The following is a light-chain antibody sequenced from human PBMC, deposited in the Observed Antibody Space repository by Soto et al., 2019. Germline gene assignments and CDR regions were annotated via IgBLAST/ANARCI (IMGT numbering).Light chain of an antibody. Sequence: DIQMTQSPSTLSASVGDSVTITCRASQNIDIWLSWYQQKPGKAPKLLIYDASNLKSGVPSRFSGSGSGTEFTLTISSLQPDDFASYYCQQHKSYTVTFGGGTKVEIK. CDR1: QNIDIW. CDR3: QQHKSYTVT. CDR2: DAS. J-gene: IGKJ4*01. V-gene: IGKV1-5*01.